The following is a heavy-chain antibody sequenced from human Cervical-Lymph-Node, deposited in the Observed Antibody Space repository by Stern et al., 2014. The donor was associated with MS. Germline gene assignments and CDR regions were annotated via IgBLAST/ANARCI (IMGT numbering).Heavy chain of an antibody. CDR3: VRDQGGIAAS. D-gene: IGHD6-13*01. CDR2: IMSMFGTT. CDR1: GGSFSSLE. V-gene: IGHV1-69*01. J-gene: IGHJ4*02. Sequence: VQLVESGAEVKKPGSSMKVSCKASGGSFSSLEISWVRQAPGQRLEWLGGIMSMFGTTNYAQKVQGRVTIVADESTNTVNMQLSSLRSEDTAVYYCVRDQGGIAASWGQGTLVTVSS.